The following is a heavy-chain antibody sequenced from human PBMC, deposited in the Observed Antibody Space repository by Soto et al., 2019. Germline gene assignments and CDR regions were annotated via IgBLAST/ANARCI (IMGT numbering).Heavy chain of an antibody. Sequence: LRLSCAASGFTFSDYYMSWIRQAPGKGLEWVSYISSSSSYTNYADSVKGRFTISRDNAKNSLYLQMNSLRAEDTAVYYCARDQETYYYDSSGYHFDYWGQGTLVTVSS. V-gene: IGHV3-11*06. CDR1: GFTFSDYY. CDR3: ARDQETYYYDSSGYHFDY. CDR2: ISSSSSYT. D-gene: IGHD3-22*01. J-gene: IGHJ4*02.